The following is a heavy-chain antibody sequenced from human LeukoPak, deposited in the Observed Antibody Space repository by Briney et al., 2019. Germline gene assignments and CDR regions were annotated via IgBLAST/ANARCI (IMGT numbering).Heavy chain of an antibody. V-gene: IGHV3-43D*03. J-gene: IGHJ4*02. Sequence: GGSLRLSCAASGFTFDDYAMHWVRQAPGKGLEWVSLISWDGGSTYYADSVKGRFTISRDNAKNTLYLQMNSLRAEDTAVYYCARDVKGYYDSSGSWGQGTLVTVSS. CDR1: GFTFDDYA. CDR2: ISWDGGST. CDR3: ARDVKGYYDSSGS. D-gene: IGHD3-22*01.